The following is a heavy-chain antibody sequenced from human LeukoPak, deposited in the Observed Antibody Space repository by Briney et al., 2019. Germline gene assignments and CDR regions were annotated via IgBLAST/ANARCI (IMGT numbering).Heavy chain of an antibody. CDR1: GYTFTSYA. CDR3: ATDAPESVWFGTKFDY. J-gene: IGHJ4*02. Sequence: ASVKVSCKASGYTFTSYAMHWVRQAPGQRLEWMGWVNAGNGNTKYSQKFQGRVTITRDTSASTAYMELSSLRSEDTAVYYCATDAPESVWFGTKFDYWGQGTLVTVSS. D-gene: IGHD3-10*01. CDR2: VNAGNGNT. V-gene: IGHV1-3*01.